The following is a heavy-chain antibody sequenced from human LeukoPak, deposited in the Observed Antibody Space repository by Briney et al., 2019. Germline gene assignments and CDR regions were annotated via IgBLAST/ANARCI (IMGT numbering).Heavy chain of an antibody. J-gene: IGHJ4*02. CDR2: INDVGSDS. Sequence: PGGSLRLSCAASGFTFSAYWMHWVRQAPGRGLVWVGRINDVGSDSSYVDSVKGRFTIPRDNAKNMLYLQMNSLRAEDTAVYYCAGVKVAGTRSFDYWGQGTLATVSS. V-gene: IGHV3-74*01. CDR1: GFTFSAYW. D-gene: IGHD6-19*01. CDR3: AGVKVAGTRSFDY.